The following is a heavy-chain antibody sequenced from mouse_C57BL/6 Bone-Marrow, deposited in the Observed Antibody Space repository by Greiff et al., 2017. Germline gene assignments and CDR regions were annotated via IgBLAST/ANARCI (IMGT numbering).Heavy chain of an antibody. CDR1: GYTFTDYY. CDR2: INPNNGGT. Sequence: EVQLQQSGPELVKPGASVKISCKASGYTFTDYYMNWVKQSPGKSLEWIGYINPNNGGTSYNQKFKGKATLTVDKSSSTAYMELRSLTSEDSAVYFCARCYWAMDYWGQGTSVTVSS. D-gene: IGHD1-1*01. CDR3: ARCYWAMDY. V-gene: IGHV1-26*01. J-gene: IGHJ4*01.